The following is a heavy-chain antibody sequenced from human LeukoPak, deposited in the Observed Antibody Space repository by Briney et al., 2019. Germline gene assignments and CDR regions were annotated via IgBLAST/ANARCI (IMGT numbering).Heavy chain of an antibody. CDR3: AKDQIAVAGSVIDY. CDR2: ISGSGGNT. D-gene: IGHD6-19*01. Sequence: GETLRLSCAASGFTFSSHGMNWVRQAPGKWLEWVSGISGSGGNTYYADSVKGRFTISRDNSKNTLYLQMNSLRAEDTAVYYCAKDQIAVAGSVIDYWGQGTLVTVSS. CDR1: GFTFSSHG. J-gene: IGHJ4*02. V-gene: IGHV3-23*01.